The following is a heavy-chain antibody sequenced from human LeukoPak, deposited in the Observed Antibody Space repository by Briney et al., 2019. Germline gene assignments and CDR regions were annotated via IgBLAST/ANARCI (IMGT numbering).Heavy chain of an antibody. CDR2: ILLIFGTA. CDR3: ARAVPGGSSSDYYYYYYMDV. V-gene: IGHV1-69*06. D-gene: IGHD6-6*01. J-gene: IGHJ6*03. Sequence: SVKVSCKASGGTFSSYAISWVRQAPGQGLEWMGGILLIFGTANYAQKFQGRVTITADKSTSTAYMELSSLRSEDTAVYYCARAVPGGSSSDYYYYYYMDVWGKGTTVTVSS. CDR1: GGTFSSYA.